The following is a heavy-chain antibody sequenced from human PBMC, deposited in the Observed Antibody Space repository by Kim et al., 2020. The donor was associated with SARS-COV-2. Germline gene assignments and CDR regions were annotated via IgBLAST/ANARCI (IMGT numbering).Heavy chain of an antibody. J-gene: IGHJ4*02. D-gene: IGHD3-10*01. V-gene: IGHV4-34*01. CDR2: INHSGST. CDR3: AERAMVRGAVDY. CDR1: GGSFSGYY. Sequence: SETLSLTCAVYGGSFSGYYWSWIRQPPGKGLEWIGEINHSGSTNYNPSLKSRVTISVDTSKNQFSLKLSSVTAADTAVYYCAERAMVRGAVDYWGQGTLVTVSS.